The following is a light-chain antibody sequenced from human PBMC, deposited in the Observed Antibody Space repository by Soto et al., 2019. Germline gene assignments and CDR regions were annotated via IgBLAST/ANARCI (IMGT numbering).Light chain of an antibody. Sequence: EIVMTHSPATLSVSSCERASLSFSASQSVSNSFLAWYQQKPGQSPRLLIYAASARAIGIPDRFSGSGSGTEFTLTISSLQPDDFATYYCQQYNRYAWTFGQGTKVDIK. CDR2: AAS. CDR1: QSVSNSF. CDR3: QQYNRYAWT. J-gene: IGKJ1*01. V-gene: IGKV3D-15*01.